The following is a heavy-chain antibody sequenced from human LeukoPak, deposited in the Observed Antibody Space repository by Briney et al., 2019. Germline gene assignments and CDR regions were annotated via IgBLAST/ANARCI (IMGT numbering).Heavy chain of an antibody. V-gene: IGHV3-74*01. Sequence: GGSLRLSCAASGFTFTNAWMSWVRQAPGKGLVWVSRINPDGTSTSYADSVKGRFTISRDNAKNTVDLQMNSLRGEDTAVYYCARDAGDCGGDCPRWFDPWGQGTLVTVSS. CDR3: ARDAGDCGGDCPRWFDP. CDR2: INPDGTST. D-gene: IGHD2-21*02. CDR1: GFTFTNAW. J-gene: IGHJ5*02.